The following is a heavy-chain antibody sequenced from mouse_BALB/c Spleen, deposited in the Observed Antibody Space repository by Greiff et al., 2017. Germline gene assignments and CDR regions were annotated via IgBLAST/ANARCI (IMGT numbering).Heavy chain of an antibody. CDR1: GYAFSSSW. D-gene: IGHD1-1*01. V-gene: IGHV1-82*01. CDR3: ARHYGSDAMDY. Sequence: QVQLKQSGPELVKPGASVKISCKSSGYAFSSSWMNWVKQRPGQGLEWIGRIYPGDGDTNYNGKFKGKATLTADKSSSTAYMQLSSLTSVDSAVYFCARHYGSDAMDYWGQGTSVTVSS. J-gene: IGHJ4*01. CDR2: IYPGDGDT.